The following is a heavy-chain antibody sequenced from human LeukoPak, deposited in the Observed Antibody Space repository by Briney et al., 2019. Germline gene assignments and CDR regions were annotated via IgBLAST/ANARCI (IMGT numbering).Heavy chain of an antibody. Sequence: ASVKVSCMASGYTFTGYYMHWVRQAPGQGLEWMGWINTNTGNPTYAQGFTGRFVFSLDTSVSTAYLQISSLKAEDTAVYYCARGGYKGNLPPNYYYYYYMDVWGKGTTVTVSS. CDR1: GYTFTGYY. CDR2: INTNTGNP. V-gene: IGHV7-4-1*02. J-gene: IGHJ6*03. CDR3: ARGGYKGNLPPNYYYYYYMDV. D-gene: IGHD5-18*01.